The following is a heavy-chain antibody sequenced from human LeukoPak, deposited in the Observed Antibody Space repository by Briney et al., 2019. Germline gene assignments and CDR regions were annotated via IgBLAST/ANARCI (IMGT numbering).Heavy chain of an antibody. V-gene: IGHV4-38-2*02. J-gene: IGHJ5*02. CDR1: GYSISSGYY. D-gene: IGHD3-22*01. Sequence: SETLSLTCSVSGYSISSGYYWGWIRQPPGKGLEWIGSIYHSGSTYYNTSLKSRVTISVDTSKNQFSLKLSSVTAADTAVYYCARGVYDSSGYWFDPWGQGTLVTVSS. CDR3: ARGVYDSSGYWFDP. CDR2: IYHSGST.